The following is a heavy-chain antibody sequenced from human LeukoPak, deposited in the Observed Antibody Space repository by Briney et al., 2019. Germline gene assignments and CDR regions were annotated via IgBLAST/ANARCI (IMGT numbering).Heavy chain of an antibody. CDR2: IYYSGST. J-gene: IGHJ4*02. CDR3: ASSKGYYDFWSGPLYFDY. D-gene: IGHD3-3*01. Sequence: SDTLSLTCTVSGGSISGYYWSWIRQPPGKGLEWIGYIYYSGSTNYNPSLKSRVTISVDTSKNQFSLKLSSMTAADTAVYYCASSKGYYDFWSGPLYFDYWGQGTLVTVSS. V-gene: IGHV4-59*07. CDR1: GGSISGYY.